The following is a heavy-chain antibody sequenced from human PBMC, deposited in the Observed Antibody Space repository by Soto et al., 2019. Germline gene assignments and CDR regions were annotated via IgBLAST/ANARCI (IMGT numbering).Heavy chain of an antibody. V-gene: IGHV1-69*01. Sequence: QVQLGAAWGGVKKPWVSGKGSCKGSGGTFRRYSIRLGGQAPGTGLEGVGGIIPISDTTNYAQKFQGRVTITADESTSTAYMELSSLRSEDTAVYYCARSQGSSTSLEIYYYYYYGMDVWGQGTTVTVSS. CDR2: IIPISDTT. J-gene: IGHJ6*02. D-gene: IGHD2-2*01. CDR3: ARSQGSSTSLEIYYYYYYGMDV. CDR1: GGTFRRYS.